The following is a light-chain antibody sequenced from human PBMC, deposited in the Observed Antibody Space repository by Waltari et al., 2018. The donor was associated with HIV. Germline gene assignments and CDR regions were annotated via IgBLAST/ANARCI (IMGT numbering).Light chain of an antibody. J-gene: IGKJ4*01. Sequence: DIQMTQSPSSLSSSVGDRVTITCQASQDISNYLNWYQQKPGKAPKLLIYDVSNLERGVPSRFSGSGSGTDFTFTITSLQPEDFATYYCQQYDTLPLTFGGGTKVEI. V-gene: IGKV1-33*01. CDR3: QQYDTLPLT. CDR2: DVS. CDR1: QDISNY.